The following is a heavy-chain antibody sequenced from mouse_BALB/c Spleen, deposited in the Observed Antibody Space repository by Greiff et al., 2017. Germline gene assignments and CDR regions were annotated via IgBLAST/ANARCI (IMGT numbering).Heavy chain of an antibody. CDR3: ARSGYYGSSYGYFDY. V-gene: IGHV1S81*02. J-gene: IGHJ2*01. CDR1: GYTFTSYW. Sequence: VQLQQPGAELVKPGASVKLSCKASGYTFTSYWMHWVKQRPGQGLEWIGEINPSNGRTNYNEKFKSKATLTVDKSSSTAYMQLSSLTSEDSAVYYCARSGYYGSSYGYFDYWGQGTTLTVSS. CDR2: INPSNGRT. D-gene: IGHD1-1*01.